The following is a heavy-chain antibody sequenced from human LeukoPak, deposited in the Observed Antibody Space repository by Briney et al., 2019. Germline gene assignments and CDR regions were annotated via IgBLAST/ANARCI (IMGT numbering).Heavy chain of an antibody. CDR2: ISTNGGTT. D-gene: IGHD3-10*01. CDR3: VKDGSGFVYYFGY. Sequence: GGSLRLSCSASGFTFSSYAMHWVRQAPGKGLEYVSAISTNGGTTYYADSVKGRFTISRDNSKNTLYLQMSSLRAEDTVVYYCVKDGSGFVYYFGYWGQGTLVTVSS. CDR1: GFTFSSYA. V-gene: IGHV3-64D*06. J-gene: IGHJ4*02.